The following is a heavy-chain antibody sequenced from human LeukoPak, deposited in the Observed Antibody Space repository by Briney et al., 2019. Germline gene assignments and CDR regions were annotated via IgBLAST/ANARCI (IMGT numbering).Heavy chain of an antibody. Sequence: SETLSLTCTVSGGSISSYYWSWIRQPPGKGLEWIGYIFYSGSTNHNPSLKSRVTISVDTSKNQFSLKLSSVTAADTAVYYCARDRGAAESEEFDYWGQGTLVTVSS. CDR1: GGSISSYY. D-gene: IGHD6-25*01. V-gene: IGHV4-59*01. J-gene: IGHJ4*02. CDR3: ARDRGAAESEEFDY. CDR2: IFYSGST.